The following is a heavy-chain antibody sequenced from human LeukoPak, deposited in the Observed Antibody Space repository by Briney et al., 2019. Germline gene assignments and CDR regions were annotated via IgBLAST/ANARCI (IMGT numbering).Heavy chain of an antibody. CDR2: IIPIFGTA. J-gene: IGHJ5*02. D-gene: IGHD2-2*01. CDR3: ARERHYCSSTSCSGDWFDP. V-gene: IGHV1-69*13. CDR1: GGTFSSDA. Sequence: SVKVSCKASGGTFSSDAISWVRQAPGQGLEWMGGIIPIFGTANYAQKFQGRVTITADESTSTAYMELSSLRSEDTAVYYCARERHYCSSTSCSGDWFDPWGQGTLVTVSS.